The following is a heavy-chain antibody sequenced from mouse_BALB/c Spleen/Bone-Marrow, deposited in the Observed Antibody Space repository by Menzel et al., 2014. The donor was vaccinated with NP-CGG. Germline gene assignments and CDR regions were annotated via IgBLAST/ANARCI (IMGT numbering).Heavy chain of an antibody. CDR2: IYPGNNDT. D-gene: IGHD1-1*01. CDR3: TRFGSSYDWYFDV. J-gene: IGHJ1*01. CDR1: GYSFTNYW. V-gene: IGHV1-5*01. Sequence: EVQLQQSGTVLARPGASVKMSCKASGYSFTNYWLHWVKQRPGQGLEWIGAIYPGNNDTSYNQKFKGKAKLTAVTSASTAYMELSSLTNEDSAVYYCTRFGSSYDWYFDVWGAGTTVTVSS.